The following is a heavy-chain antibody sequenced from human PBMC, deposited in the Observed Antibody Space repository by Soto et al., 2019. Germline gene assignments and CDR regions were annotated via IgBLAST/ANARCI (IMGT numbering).Heavy chain of an antibody. Sequence: ASLKVSCKASGYTFTSYDINWVRQATGQGLEWMGWMNPNSGNTGYAQKFQGRVTMTRNTSISTAYMELSSLRSEDTAVYYCATLGYDTYYDYIWGSYRTAVRSVYWGQGTLVTVSS. CDR2: MNPNSGNT. J-gene: IGHJ4*02. CDR3: ATLGYDTYYDYIWGSYRTAVRSVY. D-gene: IGHD3-16*02. CDR1: GYTFTSYD. V-gene: IGHV1-8*01.